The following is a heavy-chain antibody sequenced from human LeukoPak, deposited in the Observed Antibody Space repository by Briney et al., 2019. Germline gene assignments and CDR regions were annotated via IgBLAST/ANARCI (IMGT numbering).Heavy chain of an antibody. CDR1: GYTFTSYG. V-gene: IGHV1-18*01. CDR2: ISAYNGNT. J-gene: IGHJ4*02. D-gene: IGHD2-2*01. Sequence: ASVKVSCKASGYTFTSYGISWVRQAPGQGLEWVGWISAYNGNTNYAQKLQGRVTMTTDTSTSTAYMELRSLRSDDTAVYYCARESRAGCSSTSCYPFYWGQGTLVTVSS. CDR3: ARESRAGCSSTSCYPFY.